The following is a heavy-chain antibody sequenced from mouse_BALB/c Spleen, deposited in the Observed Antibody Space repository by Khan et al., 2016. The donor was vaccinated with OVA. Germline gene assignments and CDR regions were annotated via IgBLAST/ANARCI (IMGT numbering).Heavy chain of an antibody. J-gene: IGHJ2*01. CDR2: IYPGDGDT. D-gene: IGHD2-14*01. Sequence: QVQLQQSGAELARPGASVKLSCKSSGYTFTSYWMQWVKQRPGQGLEWIGAIYPGDGDTRNTQKFKGKATLTADKSSSTAYMQLSSLASDDSAVYYCASYRYDYFDYWGQGTTLTVSS. V-gene: IGHV1-87*01. CDR3: ASYRYDYFDY. CDR1: GYTFTSYW.